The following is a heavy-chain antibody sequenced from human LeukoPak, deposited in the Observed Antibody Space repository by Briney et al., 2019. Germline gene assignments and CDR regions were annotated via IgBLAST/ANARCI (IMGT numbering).Heavy chain of an antibody. J-gene: IGHJ4*02. Sequence: SETLSLTCTVSGGSISSGSYYWSWIRQPAGKGLEWIGRIYTSGSTNYNPSLKSRVTISVDTSKNQFSLKLSSVTAADTAVYYCARVTFDSSGYRFDYWGQGTLVTVSS. V-gene: IGHV4-61*02. CDR2: IYTSGST. CDR3: ARVTFDSSGYRFDY. D-gene: IGHD3-22*01. CDR1: GGSISSGSYY.